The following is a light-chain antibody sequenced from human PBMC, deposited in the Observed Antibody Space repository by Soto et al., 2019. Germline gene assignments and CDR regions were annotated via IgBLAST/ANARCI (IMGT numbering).Light chain of an antibody. J-gene: IGLJ1*01. Sequence: SVLTQPPSASGTPGQRVTISCSGSSSNIGTDYVYWYQQFPGTAPKLLIYSNNQRPSGVPDRFSVSKSGTSASLAISGLRSEDEADYYCAAWDDSLSSHVFGTGTKVTVL. CDR1: SSNIGTDY. V-gene: IGLV1-47*02. CDR2: SNN. CDR3: AAWDDSLSSHV.